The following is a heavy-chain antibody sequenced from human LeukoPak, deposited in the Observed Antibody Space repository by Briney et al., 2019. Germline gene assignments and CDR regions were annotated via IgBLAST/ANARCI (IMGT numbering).Heavy chain of an antibody. D-gene: IGHD1/OR15-1a*01. CDR2: INPDSGGT. Sequence: GASVKVSCKASEFTFTDYYIHWVRQAPGQGLEWMGWINPDSGGTNYAQKLQGRVTMTTDTSTSTAYMELRSLRSDDTAVYYCARGSITGTYYYYYGMDVWGQGTTVTVSS. CDR1: EFTFTDYY. V-gene: IGHV1-2*02. CDR3: ARGSITGTYYYYYGMDV. J-gene: IGHJ6*02.